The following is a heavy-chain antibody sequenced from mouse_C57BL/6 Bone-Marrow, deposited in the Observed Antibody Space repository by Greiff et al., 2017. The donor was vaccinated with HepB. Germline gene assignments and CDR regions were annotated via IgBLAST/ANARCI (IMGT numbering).Heavy chain of an antibody. CDR1: GYTFTSYW. J-gene: IGHJ4*01. V-gene: IGHV1-69*01. D-gene: IGHD2-4*01. Sequence: QVQLQQPGAELVMPGASVKLSCKASGYTFTSYWMHWVKQRPGQGLEWIGEIDPSDSYTNYNQKFKGKSTLTVDKSSSTAYMQLSSLTSEDSAVYYCARRRDYYDYDPYAMDYWGQGPSVTVSS. CDR2: IDPSDSYT. CDR3: ARRRDYYDYDPYAMDY.